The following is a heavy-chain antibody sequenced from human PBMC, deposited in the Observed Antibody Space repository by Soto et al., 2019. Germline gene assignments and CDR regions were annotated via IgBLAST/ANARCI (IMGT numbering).Heavy chain of an antibody. CDR3: ARDGSLEQGSGWPSPDY. V-gene: IGHV3-33*01. CDR1: GFTFSSYG. D-gene: IGHD6-19*01. J-gene: IGHJ4*02. CDR2: IWYDGSNK. Sequence: QVQLVESGGGVVQPGRSLRLSCAASGFTFSSYGMHWVRQAPGKGLEWVAVIWYDGSNKYYADSVKGRFTISRDNSKNTLYLQMNSLRAEDTAVYYCARDGSLEQGSGWPSPDYWGQGTLVTVSS.